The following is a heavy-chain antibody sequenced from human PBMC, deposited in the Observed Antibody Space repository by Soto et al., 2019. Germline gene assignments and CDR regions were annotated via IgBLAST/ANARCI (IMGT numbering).Heavy chain of an antibody. Sequence: ASVKVSCKASGYTFTSYYMHWVRQAPGQGLEWMGIINPSGGSTSYAQRFQGRVTMTRDTSTSTVYMELSSLRSEDTAVYYCARYYYDSSGYPFFDYWGQGTLVTVSS. CDR1: GYTFTSYY. V-gene: IGHV1-46*01. D-gene: IGHD3-22*01. CDR2: INPSGGST. CDR3: ARYYYDSSGYPFFDY. J-gene: IGHJ4*02.